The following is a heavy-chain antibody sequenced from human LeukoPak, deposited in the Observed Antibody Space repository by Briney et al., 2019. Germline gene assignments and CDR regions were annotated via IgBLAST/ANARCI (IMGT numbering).Heavy chain of an antibody. Sequence: SETLSLTCTVSGASISGSGYYWGWIRQPPGKGLEWIGYIYYSGSTNYNPSLKSRVTISVDTSKNQFSLKLSSVTAADTAVYYCARGYCSGGSCYSSYYYSYMDVWGKGTTVTVSS. CDR1: GASISGSGYY. J-gene: IGHJ6*03. CDR2: IYYSGST. D-gene: IGHD2-15*01. CDR3: ARGYCSGGSCYSSYYYSYMDV. V-gene: IGHV4-61*05.